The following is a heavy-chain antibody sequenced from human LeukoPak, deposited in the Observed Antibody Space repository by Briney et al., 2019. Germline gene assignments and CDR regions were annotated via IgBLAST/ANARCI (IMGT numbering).Heavy chain of an antibody. CDR1: GFTFSSYA. Sequence: GGSLRLSCAPSGFTFSSYAVSWVRQAPWKGLEWVSSISGSGGSTYSADSVKGRFTISRDNSKNTLYLQMNSLRAEDTALYYCAKDRSCTNDICHGDFDYWGQGTLVTVSS. J-gene: IGHJ4*02. D-gene: IGHD2-8*01. V-gene: IGHV3-23*01. CDR2: ISGSGGST. CDR3: AKDRSCTNDICHGDFDY.